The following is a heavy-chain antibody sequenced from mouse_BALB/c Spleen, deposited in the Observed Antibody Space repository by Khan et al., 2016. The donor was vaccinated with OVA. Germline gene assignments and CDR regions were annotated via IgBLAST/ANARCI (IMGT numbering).Heavy chain of an antibody. Sequence: EVKLLESGPGLVKPSQSLSLTCTVTGYSITTDYAWNWIRQFPGNKLEWMGYISYSGNTKYNPSLKSRIPITRDTSKNQFFLQLKSVTTEDTARYYCARVYGGDFDYWGQGTTLTVAS. CDR2: ISYSGNT. CDR3: ARVYGGDFDY. CDR1: GYSITTDYA. J-gene: IGHJ2*01. D-gene: IGHD1-1*01. V-gene: IGHV3-2*02.